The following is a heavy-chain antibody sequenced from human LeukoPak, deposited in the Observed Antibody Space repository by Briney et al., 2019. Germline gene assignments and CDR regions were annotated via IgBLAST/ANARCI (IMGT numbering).Heavy chain of an antibody. J-gene: IGHJ4*02. CDR1: GFPFSSYA. Sequence: GSLRLSCAASGFPFSSYALSWVRPAPGKGLEWVSGISGSGGTTYYADSAKGRFTISRDNSKNTYLQMNSLRAEDTAAYYCAKDSRSTLPRGRLDYWGQGTLVTVSS. CDR3: AKDSRSTLPRGRLDY. CDR2: ISGSGGTT. V-gene: IGHV3-23*01. D-gene: IGHD2-21*02.